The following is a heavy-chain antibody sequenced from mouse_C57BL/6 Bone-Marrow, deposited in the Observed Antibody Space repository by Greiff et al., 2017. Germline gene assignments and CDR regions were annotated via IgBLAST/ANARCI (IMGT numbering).Heavy chain of an antibody. Sequence: EVKLVESGGGLVKPGGSLKLSCAASGFTFSDYGMHWVRQAPEKGLEWVAYISSGSSTIYYADTVKGRFTISRDNAKNTLFLQMTSLRTEDTAMYYCAYDDGSSHFAYWRQGTLVTVSA. CDR2: ISSGSSTI. V-gene: IGHV5-17*01. CDR3: AYDDGSSHFAY. CDR1: GFTFSDYG. D-gene: IGHD1-1*01. J-gene: IGHJ3*01.